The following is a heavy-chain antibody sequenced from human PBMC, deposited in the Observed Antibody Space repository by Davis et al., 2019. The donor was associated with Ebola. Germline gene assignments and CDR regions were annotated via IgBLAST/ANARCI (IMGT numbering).Heavy chain of an antibody. CDR1: GGSFSGYY. CDR3: ARDGSGYSYGRRYYYYYGMDV. J-gene: IGHJ6*04. CDR2: INHSGST. V-gene: IGHV4-34*01. D-gene: IGHD5-18*01. Sequence: SETLSLTCAVYGGSFSGYYWSWIRQPPGKGLEWIGEINHSGSTNYNPSLKSRVTISVDTSKNQFSLKLSSVTAADTAVYYCARDGSGYSYGRRYYYYYGMDVWGKGTTVTVSS.